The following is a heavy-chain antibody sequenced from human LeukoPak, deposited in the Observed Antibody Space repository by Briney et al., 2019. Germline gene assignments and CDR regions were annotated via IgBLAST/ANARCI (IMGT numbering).Heavy chain of an antibody. V-gene: IGHV3-74*01. CDR1: GFTFSGSW. CDR2: IKSGGSTT. Sequence: GGSLRLSCAASGFTFSGSWMHWVRQGPGKGLVWVSRIKSGGSTTSHADSVKGRFTISRDNTKNTLYLQMNSLRVEDTAVYYCARGDYFDYWGQGTLVTVPS. CDR3: ARGDYFDY. J-gene: IGHJ4*02.